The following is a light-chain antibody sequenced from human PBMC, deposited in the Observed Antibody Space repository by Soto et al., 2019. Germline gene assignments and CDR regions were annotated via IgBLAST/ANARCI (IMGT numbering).Light chain of an antibody. CDR1: QSVTSSY. CDR2: GAS. CDR3: QQYHIWPSIT. J-gene: IGKJ5*01. Sequence: EIVMTQSPATLSVPPGERASLSCRASQSVTSSYLAWYQHKPGQAPRLLIYGASTKATGTPDRFSGSGSGTDFTLTISRLEPEDFAVYYCQQYHIWPSITFGQGTRLEIK. V-gene: IGKV3-20*01.